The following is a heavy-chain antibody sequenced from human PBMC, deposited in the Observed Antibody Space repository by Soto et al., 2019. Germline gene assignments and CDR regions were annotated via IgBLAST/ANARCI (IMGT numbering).Heavy chain of an antibody. CDR1: GGTFSSYA. Sequence: GASVKVSCKASGGTFSSYAISWVRQAPGQGLEWMGGIIPIFGTANYAQKFQGRVTITADESTSTAYMELSSLRSEDTAVYYCARNKGYSSSWYWFDPWGQGTLVTVSS. CDR2: IIPIFGTA. CDR3: ARNKGYSSSWYWFDP. J-gene: IGHJ5*02. D-gene: IGHD6-13*01. V-gene: IGHV1-69*13.